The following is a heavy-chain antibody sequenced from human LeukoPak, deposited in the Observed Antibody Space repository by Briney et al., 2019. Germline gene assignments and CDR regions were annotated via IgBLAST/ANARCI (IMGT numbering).Heavy chain of an antibody. Sequence: KPSETLSPTCSVSGRSVIIANHYWTWIRQPPGKGLEWNGNIYHNGSTNYNSSLKSRVAVSVDPSKNRLSLRVRSVTAAETAVYYCARVLARGQWLVSWFDPWGQGTLVTVSP. D-gene: IGHD6-19*01. CDR3: ARVLARGQWLVSWFDP. CDR1: GRSVIIANHY. CDR2: IYHNGST. V-gene: IGHV4-61*01. J-gene: IGHJ5*02.